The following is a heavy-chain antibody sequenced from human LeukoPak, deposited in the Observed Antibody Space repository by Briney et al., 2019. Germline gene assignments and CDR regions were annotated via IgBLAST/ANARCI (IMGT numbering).Heavy chain of an antibody. CDR1: GYTFTGYY. D-gene: IGHD4-17*01. CDR2: INPNSGGT. J-gene: IGHJ3*02. Sequence: ASVKVSCKASGYTFTGYYMHWVRLAPGQGLEWMGWINPNSGGTNYAQKFQGRVTMTRDTSISTAYMELSRLRSDDTAVYYCARDPSPYGDYPHGAFDIWGQGTMVTVSS. V-gene: IGHV1-2*02. CDR3: ARDPSPYGDYPHGAFDI.